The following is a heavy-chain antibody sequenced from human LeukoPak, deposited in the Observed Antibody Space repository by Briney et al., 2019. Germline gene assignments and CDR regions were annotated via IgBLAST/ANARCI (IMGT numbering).Heavy chain of an antibody. CDR2: IYYTGSS. Sequence: SETLSLTCTVSGGSISSYYWSWIRQPPGKGLEWIGYIYYTGSSNYNPSLKSRVTMSVDTSNNHFSLKLSSVTAADTAVYYCASLQKELGWLPTDYWGQGTLVTVSS. D-gene: IGHD3-10*01. J-gene: IGHJ4*02. V-gene: IGHV4-59*01. CDR3: ASLQKELGWLPTDY. CDR1: GGSISSYY.